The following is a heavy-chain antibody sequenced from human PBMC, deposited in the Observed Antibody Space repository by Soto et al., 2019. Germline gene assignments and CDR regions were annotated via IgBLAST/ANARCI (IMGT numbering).Heavy chain of an antibody. J-gene: IGHJ3*02. CDR2: IYYSGST. Sequence: TLSLTCTVSGGSISSGDYYWRWIRQPPGKGLEWIGYIYYSGSTYYNPSLKSRVTISVDTSKNQFSLKLSSVTAADTAVYYCARRDIGFDAFDIWGQGTMVTVSS. D-gene: IGHD3-10*01. CDR3: ARRDIGFDAFDI. V-gene: IGHV4-30-4*01. CDR1: GGSISSGDYY.